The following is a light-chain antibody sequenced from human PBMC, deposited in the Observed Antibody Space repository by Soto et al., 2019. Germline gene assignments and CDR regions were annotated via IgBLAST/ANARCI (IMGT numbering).Light chain of an antibody. CDR1: HSVSSSY. CDR3: QQYGSSPPIT. V-gene: IGKV3-20*01. Sequence: EIVLTQSPGTLSLSPGERATLSCRASHSVSSSYLAWYQQKPGQAPRLLIYGASSRATGIPDRFSGSGSGTDFTLTISRLEPEDFALYYCQQYGSSPPITFGQGTRLESK. CDR2: GAS. J-gene: IGKJ5*01.